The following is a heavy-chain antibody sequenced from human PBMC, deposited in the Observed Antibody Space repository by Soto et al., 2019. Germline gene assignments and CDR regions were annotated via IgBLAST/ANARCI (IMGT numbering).Heavy chain of an antibody. J-gene: IGHJ4*02. CDR1: GGSFSSGGYY. CDR2: IYYSGST. D-gene: IGHD6-19*01. CDR3: ARVVIAVAGPTSIDY. Sequence: SETLSLTCAVYGGSFSSGGYYWSWIRQHPGKGLEWIGYIYYSGSTYYNPSLKSRVTISVDTSKNQFSLKLSSVTAADTAVYYCARVVIAVAGPTSIDYWGQGTLVTVSS. V-gene: IGHV4-31*11.